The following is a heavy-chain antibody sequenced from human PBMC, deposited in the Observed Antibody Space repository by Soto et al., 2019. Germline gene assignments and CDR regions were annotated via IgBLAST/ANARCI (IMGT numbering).Heavy chain of an antibody. V-gene: IGHV4-59*01. CDR3: ARVAPPGDY. J-gene: IGHJ4*02. CDR1: GGSISSYY. CDR2: IYYSGST. Sequence: SETLSLTCTVSGGSISSYYWSWIRQPPGKGLEWIGYIYYSGSTNYNPSLKSRVTISVDTSKNQFSLKLSSVTAADTAVYYCARVAPPGDYWGQGTLVTVSS.